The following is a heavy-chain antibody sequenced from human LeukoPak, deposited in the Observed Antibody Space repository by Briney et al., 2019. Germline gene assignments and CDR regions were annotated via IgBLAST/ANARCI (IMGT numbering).Heavy chain of an antibody. CDR3: ARVIAAAGTSWFDP. Sequence: PSETLSLTCTVSGGSISSSSYYWGWIRQPPGKGLEWIGSLYSGSTYYTPSLKSRVTISVDTSKNQFSLKLSSVTAADTAVYYCARVIAAAGTSWFDPWGQGTLVTVSS. D-gene: IGHD6-13*01. CDR2: LYSGST. J-gene: IGHJ5*02. CDR1: GGSISSSSYY. V-gene: IGHV4-39*07.